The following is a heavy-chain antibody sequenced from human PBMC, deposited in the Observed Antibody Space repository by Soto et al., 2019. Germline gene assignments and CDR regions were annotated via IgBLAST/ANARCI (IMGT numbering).Heavy chain of an antibody. D-gene: IGHD2-8*01. V-gene: IGHV3-7*01. Sequence: WGSLRLSWAASGFTFSSSWMSWVRQAPGKGLEWVANTNEDGSQINYVDSVKGRFTASRDNAKNLLFLQMNNLRGEDTAIYYCARDPRNGAIDYWGQGTLVTVSS. CDR3: ARDPRNGAIDY. CDR1: GFTFSSSW. J-gene: IGHJ4*02. CDR2: TNEDGSQI.